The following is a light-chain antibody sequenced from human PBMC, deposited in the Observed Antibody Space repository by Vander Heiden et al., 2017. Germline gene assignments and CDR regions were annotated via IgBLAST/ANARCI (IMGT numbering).Light chain of an antibody. J-gene: IGKJ3*01. CDR1: EKISTY. CDR2: DAS. Sequence: DIQMTQSPSSLSASVRDRITITCRASEKISTYLSWFQQKPGKAPKLLIYDASTLQSGVPSRFSGSGSGTDFTLTISRLQPEDFATYYCQQIDSTPVTFGHGTKVEI. V-gene: IGKV1-39*01. CDR3: QQIDSTPVT.